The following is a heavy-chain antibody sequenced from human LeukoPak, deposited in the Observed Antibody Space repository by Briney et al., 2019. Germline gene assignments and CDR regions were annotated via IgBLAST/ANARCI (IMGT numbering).Heavy chain of an antibody. CDR1: GFTFSSYA. CDR3: AEDGRYCSSTSCPSYYYYYGMDV. CDR2: ISGSGGST. V-gene: IGHV3-23*01. D-gene: IGHD2-2*01. Sequence: GGSLRLSCAASGFTFSSYAMSWVRQAPGKGLEWVSAISGSGGSTYYADSVKGRFTISRDNSKNTLYLQMNSLRAEDTAVYYCAEDGRYCSSTSCPSYYYYYGMDVWGQGTTVTVSS. J-gene: IGHJ6*02.